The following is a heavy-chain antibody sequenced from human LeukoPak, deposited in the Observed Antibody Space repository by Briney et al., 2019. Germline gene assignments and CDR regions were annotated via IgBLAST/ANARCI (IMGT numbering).Heavy chain of an antibody. Sequence: GGSLRFSCVASGFSFSRYGMHWVRQAPGKGLEWVAGMLYDGVNRYYANSVKGRFTVSRDNSKNTLYLQMNSLRAEDTAVYYCARGPPYYDFWSGYYNYYYGMDVWGQGTTVTVSS. CDR1: GFSFSRYG. J-gene: IGHJ6*02. CDR3: ARGPPYYDFWSGYYNYYYGMDV. D-gene: IGHD3-3*01. V-gene: IGHV3-33*05. CDR2: MLYDGVNR.